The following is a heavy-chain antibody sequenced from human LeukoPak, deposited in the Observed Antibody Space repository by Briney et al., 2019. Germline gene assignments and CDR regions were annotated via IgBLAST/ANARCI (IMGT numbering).Heavy chain of an antibody. CDR1: GFTFSTYA. CDR3: AKVGIAAWGVHYFDY. D-gene: IGHD6-13*01. J-gene: IGHJ4*02. Sequence: PGGSLRLSCAASGFTFSTYAVNWVRQAPGKGLEWVSTISGSGGSTYYADSVKGRFTISRDNSKNTLYLQMNSLRAEDTAVYYCAKVGIAAWGVHYFDYWGQGTLVTVSS. V-gene: IGHV3-23*01. CDR2: ISGSGGST.